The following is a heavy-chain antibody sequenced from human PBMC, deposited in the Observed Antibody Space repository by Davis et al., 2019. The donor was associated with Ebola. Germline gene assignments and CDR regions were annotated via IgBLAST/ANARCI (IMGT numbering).Heavy chain of an antibody. J-gene: IGHJ4*02. Sequence: SETLSLTCAVYGGSFSGYYWSWIRQPPGKGLEWIGYIYYSGSTNYNPSLKSRVTISVDTSKNQFSLKLSSVTAADTAVYYCARASVVVVAAFDYWGQGTLVTVSS. D-gene: IGHD2-15*01. CDR1: GGSFSGYY. V-gene: IGHV4-59*01. CDR2: IYYSGST. CDR3: ARASVVVVAAFDY.